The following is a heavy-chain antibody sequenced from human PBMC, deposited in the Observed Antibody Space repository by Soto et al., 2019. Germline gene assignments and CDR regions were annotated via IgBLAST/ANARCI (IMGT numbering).Heavy chain of an antibody. V-gene: IGHV2-5*02. J-gene: IGHJ4*02. CDR1: GFSLSTSGVG. CDR3: AHLPWKQLWPRAPVVY. CDR2: IYWDDDK. D-gene: IGHD5-18*01. Sequence: SGPTLVNPTQTLTLTCTFSGFSLSTSGVGVGWIRQPPGKALEWLGIIYWDDDKRYRPSLKSRLTITKDTSKNQLVLTMTNMDPVDTATYYCAHLPWKQLWPRAPVVYWGQGTPVTAPQ.